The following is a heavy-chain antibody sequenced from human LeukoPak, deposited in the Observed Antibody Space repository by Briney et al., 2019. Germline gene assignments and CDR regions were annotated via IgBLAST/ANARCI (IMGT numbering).Heavy chain of an antibody. CDR1: GFTFSSYT. D-gene: IGHD1-14*01. CDR3: ARSIGNHFDY. J-gene: IGHJ4*02. V-gene: IGHV3-30-3*01. CDR2: ISYDGSNK. Sequence: GGSLRLSCAASGFTFSSYTMHWVRQAPGKGLEWVVVISYDGSNKKYVDSVKGRFTISTDESKNTLYLQMNSLRSEDTAVYYCARSIGNHFDYWGQGTPVTVSS.